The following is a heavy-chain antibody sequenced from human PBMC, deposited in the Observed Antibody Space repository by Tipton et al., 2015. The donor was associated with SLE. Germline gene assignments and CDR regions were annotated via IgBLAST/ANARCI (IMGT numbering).Heavy chain of an antibody. CDR1: SDSMSSYY. V-gene: IGHV4-39*07. Sequence: LRLSCTVSSDSMSSYYWGWIRQPPGKEMEWIGSMHHGGGTFYSPSLKSRVTISLDTSMNQFSLKLSSVTAADTAVYYCARDARYSSRRDFDSWGQGTLVTVSS. CDR2: MHHGGGT. CDR3: ARDARYSSRRDFDS. D-gene: IGHD6-13*01. J-gene: IGHJ4*02.